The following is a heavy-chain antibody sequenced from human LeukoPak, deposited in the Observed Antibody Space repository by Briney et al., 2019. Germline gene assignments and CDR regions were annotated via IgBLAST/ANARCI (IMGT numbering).Heavy chain of an antibody. V-gene: IGHV4-39*01. CDR3: ASSGSLTTADY. CDR1: GGSISSSSYY. J-gene: IGHJ4*02. Sequence: SETLSLTCTISGGSISSSSYYWGWIRQPPGKGLEWIGSIYYSGSTYYNPSLKSRVTISVDTSKNQFSLKLSSVTAADTAVYYCASSGSLTTADYWGQGTLVTVSS. D-gene: IGHD4/OR15-4a*01. CDR2: IYYSGST.